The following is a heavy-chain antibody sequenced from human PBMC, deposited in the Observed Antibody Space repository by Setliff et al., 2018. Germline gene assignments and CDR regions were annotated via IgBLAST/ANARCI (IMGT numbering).Heavy chain of an antibody. CDR3: ARHATYYYGSGNLPFDS. V-gene: IGHV4-34*12. Sequence: SETLSLTCAVYGDSLSGYYWSWIRQSPKKGLEWIGEIMPGRDTLYSPSLESRLTITIDTSKSQFSLKLSSVTDADTAVYYCARHATYYYGSGNLPFDSWGQGTLVTVSS. CDR2: IMPGRDT. CDR1: GDSLSGYY. J-gene: IGHJ4*02. D-gene: IGHD3-10*01.